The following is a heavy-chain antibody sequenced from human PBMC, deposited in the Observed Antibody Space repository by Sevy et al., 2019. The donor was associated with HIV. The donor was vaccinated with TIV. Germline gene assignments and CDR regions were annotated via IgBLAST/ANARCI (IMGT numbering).Heavy chain of an antibody. V-gene: IGHV1-69*13. D-gene: IGHD4-17*01. CDR3: ARDNEAHDYGDYGTNEGYYYYGMDV. J-gene: IGHJ6*02. CDR1: GGTFSSYA. CDR2: IIPIFGTA. Sequence: ASVKVSCKASGGTFSSYAISWVRQAPGQGLEWMGGIIPIFGTANYAQKFQGRVTITADESTSTAYMELSSLRSEDTAVYYCARDNEAHDYGDYGTNEGYYYYGMDVWGQGTTVTVSS.